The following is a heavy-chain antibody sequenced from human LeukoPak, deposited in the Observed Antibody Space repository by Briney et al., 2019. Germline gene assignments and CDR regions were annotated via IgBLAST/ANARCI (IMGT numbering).Heavy chain of an antibody. Sequence: GESLKISCKGSGYSFTSYWIAWVRQMPGKGLEWMGIIYPGDSDTRYSTSFQGQVTISADKSISTAYLQWSSLKASDTAMYYCARRSGSFQGDYNFDYWGQGTLVTVSS. CDR1: GYSFTSYW. D-gene: IGHD1-26*01. CDR2: IYPGDSDT. J-gene: IGHJ4*02. V-gene: IGHV5-51*01. CDR3: ARRSGSFQGDYNFDY.